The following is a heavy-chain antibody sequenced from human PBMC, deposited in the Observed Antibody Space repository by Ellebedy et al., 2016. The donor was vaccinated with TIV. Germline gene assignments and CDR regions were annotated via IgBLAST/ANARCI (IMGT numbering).Heavy chain of an antibody. J-gene: IGHJ5*02. Sequence: MPSETLSLTCAVSGGSISGNKWWSWVRQSPGKGLEWIGEIYHSGSTHHNPSLKSRVAISLDKSKNQFSLKLTSVTAADTAVYYCMRNNGVGWYGWFDPWGQGTLVTVSS. CDR1: GGSISGNKW. CDR3: MRNNGVGWYGWFDP. V-gene: IGHV4-4*02. CDR2: IYHSGST. D-gene: IGHD6-19*01.